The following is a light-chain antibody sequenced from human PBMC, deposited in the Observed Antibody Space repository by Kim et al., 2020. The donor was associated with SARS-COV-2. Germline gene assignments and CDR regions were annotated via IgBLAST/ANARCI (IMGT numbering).Light chain of an antibody. CDR3: SSYTTNSTLV. J-gene: IGLJ3*02. CDR1: SSDVGAYNY. V-gene: IGLV2-14*03. CDR2: DVN. Sequence: QSALTQPASVSGSPGQPITISCTGTSSDVGAYNYVSWYQQHPGKAPKLMIYDVNNRPSGISNRFSGSKSGNTASLTISGLQAEDEADYYCSSYTTNSTLVFGGGTKLTVL.